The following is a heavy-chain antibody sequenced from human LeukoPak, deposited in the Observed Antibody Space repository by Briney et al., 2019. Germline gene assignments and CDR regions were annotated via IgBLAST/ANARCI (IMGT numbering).Heavy chain of an antibody. J-gene: IGHJ6*02. V-gene: IGHV4-59*01. CDR3: ARDQGGSWTQYGLGYYYYGMDV. CDR2: IYYSGST. Sequence: SETLSLTCTVSGGSISSYYWSWIRQPPGKGLEWIGYIYYSGSTNYNPSLKSRVTISVDTSENQFSLKLSSVTAADTAVYYCARDQGGSWTQYGLGYYYYGMDVWGQGTTVTVSS. D-gene: IGHD6-13*01. CDR1: GGSISSYY.